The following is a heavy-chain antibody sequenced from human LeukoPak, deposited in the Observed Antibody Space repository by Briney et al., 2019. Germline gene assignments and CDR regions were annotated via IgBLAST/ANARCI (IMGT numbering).Heavy chain of an antibody. CDR1: GVSITSNY. CDR2: THHSGAT. V-gene: IGHV4-59*01. Sequence: SETLSLTXSVSGVSITSNYWSWIRQPPGKGLEWLGYTHHSGATSYNPSLKSRGTMSLDTSNNQFSLKLSSVTAADTAVYYCARSSGRSYGDFDYWGQGNLVTVSS. D-gene: IGHD5-18*01. J-gene: IGHJ4*02. CDR3: ARSSGRSYGDFDY.